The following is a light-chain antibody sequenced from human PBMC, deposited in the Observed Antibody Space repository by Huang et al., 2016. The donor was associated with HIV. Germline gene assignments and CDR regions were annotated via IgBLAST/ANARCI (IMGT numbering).Light chain of an antibody. J-gene: IGKJ2*01. CDR1: QNINTW. V-gene: IGKV1-5*03. CDR3: QQYNTYLYT. CDR2: RAS. Sequence: DIQMTQSPSTLSASVGDGVTITCRASQNINTWLAWYQQKPGKAPDLLIYRASSLQVGVPSRFTGSGSGTEFTLTITSLQPDDLGTYYCQQYNTYLYTFGQGTKLEI.